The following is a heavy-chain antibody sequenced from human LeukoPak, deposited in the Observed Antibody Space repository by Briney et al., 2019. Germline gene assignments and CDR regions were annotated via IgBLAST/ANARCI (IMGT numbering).Heavy chain of an antibody. V-gene: IGHV3-66*01. CDR3: AKDCSGGLYDY. J-gene: IGHJ4*02. CDR1: GFTVSSNY. Sequence: PGGSLRLSCAASGFTVSSNYMTWVRQAPGKGLEWVSVIYNDGDTYYADSVKGRFTISRDNSKNTLYLQMNSLRAEDTAVYYCAKDCSGGLYDYWGQGTLVTVSS. CDR2: IYNDGDT. D-gene: IGHD2-15*01.